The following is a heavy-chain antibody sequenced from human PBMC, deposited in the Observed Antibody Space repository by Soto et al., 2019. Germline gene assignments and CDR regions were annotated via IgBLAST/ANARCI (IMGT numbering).Heavy chain of an antibody. D-gene: IGHD6-19*01. Sequence: GGSLRLSCAASGFTFSNYWMHWVRQAPGKGLVWVSRINSDGSTTSHADSVKGRLTISRDNAKNTLYLQMNSLRAEDTAVYYCARLPGYSTGWTPFDFWGQGTQVTVSS. J-gene: IGHJ4*02. CDR1: GFTFSNYW. CDR3: ARLPGYSTGWTPFDF. V-gene: IGHV3-74*01. CDR2: INSDGSTT.